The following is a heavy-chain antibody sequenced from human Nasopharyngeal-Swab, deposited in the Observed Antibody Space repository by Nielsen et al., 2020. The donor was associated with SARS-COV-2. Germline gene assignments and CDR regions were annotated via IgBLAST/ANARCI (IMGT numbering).Heavy chain of an antibody. CDR3: AKIAVAVRVYWHFDI. CDR1: GFPFSVYA. D-gene: IGHD6-19*01. Sequence: GESLKISCTASGFPFSVYAMSWVRQAPGKGLEWVAAISGGDGTTYYADSVKDRFTISRDNSKNTLYLQMHRLTADDTAVYYCAKIAVAVRVYWHFDIWGRGTLVTVSS. CDR2: ISGGDGTT. V-gene: IGHV3-23*01. J-gene: IGHJ2*01.